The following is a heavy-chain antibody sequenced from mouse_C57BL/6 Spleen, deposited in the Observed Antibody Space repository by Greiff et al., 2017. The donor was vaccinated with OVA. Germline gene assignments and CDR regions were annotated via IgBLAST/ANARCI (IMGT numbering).Heavy chain of an antibody. CDR2: IYPSDSET. D-gene: IGHD2-4*01. CDR1: GYTFTSYW. V-gene: IGHV1-61*01. J-gene: IGHJ4*01. Sequence: VQLQQPGAELVRPGSSVKLSCKASGYTFTSYWMAWVKQRPGQGLEWIGNIYPSDSETHYNQKFKDKATLTVDKSSSTAYMQLSSLTSEDSAVYYCASRHYDYDGGYYAMDYWGQGTSVTVSS. CDR3: ASRHYDYDGGYYAMDY.